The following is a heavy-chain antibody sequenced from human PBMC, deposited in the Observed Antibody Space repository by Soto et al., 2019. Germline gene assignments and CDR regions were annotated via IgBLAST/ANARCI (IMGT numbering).Heavy chain of an antibody. Sequence: ASETLSLTSAVYGGSFSGHSWVWIRQSPGKGLEWVWDINHSGRVNYSQSLKSRVTIALDTSKNQFSLTLSSVTAADTAMYYCWTSAYDTNGYYRFDPWGQGPLVTVS. CDR3: WTSAYDTNGYYRFDP. CDR1: GGSFSGHS. J-gene: IGHJ5*01. V-gene: IGHV4-34*01. D-gene: IGHD3-22*01. CDR2: INHSGRV.